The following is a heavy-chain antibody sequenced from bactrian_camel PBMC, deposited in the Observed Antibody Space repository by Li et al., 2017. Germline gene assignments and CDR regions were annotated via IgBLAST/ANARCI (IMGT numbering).Heavy chain of an antibody. J-gene: IGHJ4*01. CDR3: ATSKIYRITVVPGNGECWDYEHNY. V-gene: IGHV3S53*01. CDR2: IDPSETT. D-gene: IGHD1*01. Sequence: HVQLVESGGGSVQPGGSLKLSCVVSGYGSSTYCMGWFRQAPGKEREGVAVIDPSETTTYADSVKGRFTISKDNAKITLYLHMTSLKPEDTAVYYCATSKIYRITVVPGNGECWDYEHNYWGQGTQVTVS. CDR1: GYGSSTYC.